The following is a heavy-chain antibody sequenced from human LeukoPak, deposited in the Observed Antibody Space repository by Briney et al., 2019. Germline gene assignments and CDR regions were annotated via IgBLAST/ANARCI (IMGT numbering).Heavy chain of an antibody. CDR1: GGSISSSSYY. Sequence: SETLSLTCTVSGGSISSSSYYWGWIRQPPGKGLEWIGSIYYSGSTYYNPSLKSRVTISVDTSKNQFSLKLSSVTAADTAVYYCGRIEIGSGRDYWGQGTLVTVSS. CDR3: GRIEIGSGRDY. D-gene: IGHD2-15*01. CDR2: IYYSGST. J-gene: IGHJ4*02. V-gene: IGHV4-39*01.